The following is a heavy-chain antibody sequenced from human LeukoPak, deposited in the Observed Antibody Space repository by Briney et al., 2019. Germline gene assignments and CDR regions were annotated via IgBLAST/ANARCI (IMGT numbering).Heavy chain of an antibody. CDR3: AKGVASSGYYFPFDY. V-gene: IGHV3-33*06. CDR1: GFTFSSYN. J-gene: IGHJ4*02. CDR2: IYFDGSNN. D-gene: IGHD3-22*01. Sequence: GESLRLSCAASGFTFSSYNMHWVRQAPGKGLEWVTLIYFDGSNNYYADSVRGRFTISRDNSKNTLYLQMNSLRAEDTAVYYCAKGVASSGYYFPFDYWGQGTLVTVSS.